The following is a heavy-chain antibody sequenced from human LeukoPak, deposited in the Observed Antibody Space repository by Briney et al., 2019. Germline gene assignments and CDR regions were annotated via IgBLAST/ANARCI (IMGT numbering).Heavy chain of an antibody. CDR1: GFTFSSYG. J-gene: IGHJ4*02. D-gene: IGHD3-22*01. CDR3: ARPHYYDSSGYYEKSWYFDY. Sequence: GRSLRLSCAASGFTFSSYGMHWVRQAPGKGLEWVAVIWYDGSNKYYADSVKGRFTISRDNSKNTLYLQMNSLRAEDTGVYYCARPHYYDSSGYYEKSWYFDYWGQGTLVTVPS. V-gene: IGHV3-33*01. CDR2: IWYDGSNK.